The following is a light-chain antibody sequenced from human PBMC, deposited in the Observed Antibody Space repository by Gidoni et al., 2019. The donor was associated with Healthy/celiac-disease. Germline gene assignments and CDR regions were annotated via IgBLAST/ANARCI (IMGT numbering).Light chain of an antibody. CDR1: SSDVCGYNY. CDR2: DVS. J-gene: IGLJ2*01. Sequence: QSALTQPASVSGSPGQSITIPCTVTSSDVCGYNYVSWYQQHPGKAPKLMIYDVSNRPSGVSNRFSGSKSGNTASLTISGLQAEDEADYSCSSYTSSSTLEVFGGGTKLTVL. V-gene: IGLV2-14*01. CDR3: SSYTSSSTLEV.